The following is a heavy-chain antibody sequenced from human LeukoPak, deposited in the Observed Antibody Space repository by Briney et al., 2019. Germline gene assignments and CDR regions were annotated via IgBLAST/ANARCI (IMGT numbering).Heavy chain of an antibody. J-gene: IGHJ2*01. Sequence: ASVKVSCKTSGYTFISHHLHWVRQAAGQGLEWMGVINPDGGTTIYAQNFQGRVTMTRDMSTSTVYMELTGLRSEDTAIFYCARGRFDGYYDARGYYAWYFDLWGRGTLVTVSS. CDR1: GYTFISHH. D-gene: IGHD3-22*01. CDR3: ARGRFDGYYDARGYYAWYFDL. CDR2: INPDGGTT. V-gene: IGHV1-46*01.